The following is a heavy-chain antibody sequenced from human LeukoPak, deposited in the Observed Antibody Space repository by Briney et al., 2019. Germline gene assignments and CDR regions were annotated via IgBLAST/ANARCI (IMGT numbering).Heavy chain of an antibody. V-gene: IGHV3-11*04. D-gene: IGHD6-19*01. Sequence: GGSLRLSCAVSGFSLSDFYMSWVRQAPGKGLEWVSYISSSGSTISYADSVKGRFTISRDNAKNSLSLQMNSLRAEDTAVYYCAKVAYSSGQVDYWGQGTLVTVSS. CDR1: GFSLSDFY. CDR2: ISSSGSTI. CDR3: AKVAYSSGQVDY. J-gene: IGHJ4*02.